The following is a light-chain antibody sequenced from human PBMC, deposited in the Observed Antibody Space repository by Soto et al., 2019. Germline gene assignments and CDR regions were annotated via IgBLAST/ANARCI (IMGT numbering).Light chain of an antibody. CDR3: QQYENSPHT. CDR2: GAS. V-gene: IGKV3-20*01. Sequence: PGERTTLSCRASQSVSSNFLDWYQQKPGQAPRLLSYGASSRANGIPDRFSGSVSGTDFTLTISRLEPEDFAVYYSQQYENSPHTFGQGTKVEL. J-gene: IGKJ1*01. CDR1: QSVSSNF.